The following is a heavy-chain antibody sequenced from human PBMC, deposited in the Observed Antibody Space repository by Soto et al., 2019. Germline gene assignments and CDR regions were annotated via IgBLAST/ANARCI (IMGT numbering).Heavy chain of an antibody. CDR2: IWYDGSNK. V-gene: IGHV3-33*01. D-gene: IGHD6-13*01. CDR1: GFTFSSYG. J-gene: IGHJ6*02. CDR3: ARVWQLVSSYGMDV. Sequence: ESGGGVVQPGRSLRLSCAASGFTFSSYGMHWVRQAPGKGLEWVAVIWYDGSNKYYADSVKGRFTISRDNSKNTLYLQMNSLRAEDTAVYYCARVWQLVSSYGMDVWGQGTTVTVSS.